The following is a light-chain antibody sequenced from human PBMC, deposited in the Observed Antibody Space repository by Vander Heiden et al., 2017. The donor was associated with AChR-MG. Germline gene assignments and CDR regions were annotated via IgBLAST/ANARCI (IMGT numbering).Light chain of an antibody. CDR1: NIGSKS. Sequence: SYVLTQPTSVSVAPGQTAKITCGGNNIGSKSVHWFQQKPGRAPVSVVYDDRDRPSGIPERFSGSNSGNTATLTISTVEAGDEGDYYCQLWGIIDSYPGWVFGGGTKLTVL. V-gene: IGLV3-21*02. CDR3: QLWGIIDSYPGWV. CDR2: DDR. J-gene: IGLJ3*02.